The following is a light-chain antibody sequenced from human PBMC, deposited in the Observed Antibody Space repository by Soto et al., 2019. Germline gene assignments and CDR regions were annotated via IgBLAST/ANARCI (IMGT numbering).Light chain of an antibody. CDR2: DXT. J-gene: IGLJ1*01. CDR1: SSDIGGYNS. CDR3: SSYTDRKHLV. V-gene: IGLV2-8*01. Sequence: QSVLTQSPSASGSPGQSVTISCTGTSSDIGGYNSVSWYQQHPGKAPKVMIXDXTXRXXGXXXRXXGSXSGNTTSLTVSALQAEDEADYYCSSYTDRKHLVFGTGTKVTVL.